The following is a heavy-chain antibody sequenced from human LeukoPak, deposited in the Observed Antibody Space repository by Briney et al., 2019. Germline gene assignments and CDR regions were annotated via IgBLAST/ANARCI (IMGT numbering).Heavy chain of an antibody. CDR2: ISYDESNK. J-gene: IGHJ4*02. V-gene: IGHV3-30-3*01. CDR1: GFTFSSYA. Sequence: PGGSLRLSCAASGFTFSSYAMHWVRQAPGKGLEWVAVISYDESNKYYADSVKGRFTISRDNSKNTLYLQMNSLRAEDTAVYYCARDSYDFWSGYSFTPVNYWGQGTLVTVSS. D-gene: IGHD3-3*01. CDR3: ARDSYDFWSGYSFTPVNY.